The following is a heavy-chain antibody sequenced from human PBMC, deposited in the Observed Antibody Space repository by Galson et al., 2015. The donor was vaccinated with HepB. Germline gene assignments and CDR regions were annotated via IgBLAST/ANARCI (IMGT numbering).Heavy chain of an antibody. CDR3: ARVPYKTARPEGMDYYYAMDV. Sequence: SVKVSCKASGYTFINYYIHWVRQAPGQGLEWMGFINPSDGRSTYAQKIQGRVTMTRDTFTSTVYMELSSLRSEDTAVYYCARVPYKTARPEGMDYYYAMDVWGQGTTVTVSS. D-gene: IGHD6-6*01. J-gene: IGHJ6*02. CDR2: INPSDGRS. V-gene: IGHV1-46*01. CDR1: GYTFINYY.